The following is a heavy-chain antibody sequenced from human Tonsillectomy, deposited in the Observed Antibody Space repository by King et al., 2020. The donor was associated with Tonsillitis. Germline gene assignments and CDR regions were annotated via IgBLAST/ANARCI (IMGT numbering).Heavy chain of an antibody. CDR3: ARVGRVSMMIAEDEYFEH. J-gene: IGHJ1*01. CDR2: ISASGSDI. Sequence: VQLVESGGGLVKPGGSLRLSCAASGITFSDYNMSWIRQAPGKGLEWVSYISASGSDIYYADSVKGRFTISRDNAKNSVYLQMNSLRAEDTAAYYCARVGRVSMMIAEDEYFEHWGQGPLVTVSP. CDR1: GITFSDYN. V-gene: IGHV3-11*01. D-gene: IGHD2-21*01.